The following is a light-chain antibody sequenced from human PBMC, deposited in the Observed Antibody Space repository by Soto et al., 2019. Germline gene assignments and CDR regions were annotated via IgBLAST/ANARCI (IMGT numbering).Light chain of an antibody. CDR2: EVS. Sequence: QSALTQPASVSGSPGQSITISCTGTSSDVGGYNYVSWYQQHPGKAPKLMIYEVSNRPSGVSNRFSGSKSGNTASLTISGLQAEHEADSYCRSYTSSSTSYVFGTGTKVTVL. J-gene: IGLJ1*01. V-gene: IGLV2-14*01. CDR1: SSDVGGYNY. CDR3: RSYTSSSTSYV.